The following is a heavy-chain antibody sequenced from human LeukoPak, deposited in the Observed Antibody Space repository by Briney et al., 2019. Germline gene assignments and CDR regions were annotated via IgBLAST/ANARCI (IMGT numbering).Heavy chain of an antibody. V-gene: IGHV4-61*02. CDR3: AAVDTASTNTYYYYMDV. Sequence: PSETLSLTCTVSGGSISSGSYYWSWIRQPAGKGLEWIGRIYTSGSTNYNPSLKSRVTISVDTSKNQFSLKLSSVTAADTAVYYCAAVDTASTNTYYYYMDVWGKGTTVTVSS. D-gene: IGHD5-18*01. CDR1: GGSISSGSYY. J-gene: IGHJ6*03. CDR2: IYTSGST.